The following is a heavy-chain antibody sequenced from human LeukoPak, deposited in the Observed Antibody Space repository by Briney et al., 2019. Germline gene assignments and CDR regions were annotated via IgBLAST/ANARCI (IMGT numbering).Heavy chain of an antibody. CDR3: ARRLGYCSSTSCYQLDY. V-gene: IGHV4-34*01. Sequence: SETLSLTCAVYGGSFSGYYWSWFRQPPGKGLEWIGAINHSGSTNYNPFLKSRVTISVDTSKNQFSLKLSSVTAADTAVYYCARRLGYCSSTSCYQLDYWGQGTLVTVSS. CDR1: GGSFSGYY. J-gene: IGHJ4*02. D-gene: IGHD2-2*01. CDR2: INHSGST.